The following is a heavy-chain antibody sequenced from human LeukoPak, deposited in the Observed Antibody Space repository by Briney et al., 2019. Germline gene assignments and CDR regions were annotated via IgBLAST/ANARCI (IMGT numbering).Heavy chain of an antibody. CDR2: ISGSGGST. D-gene: IGHD3-22*01. Sequence: GGSLRLSCAASGFTFSSYAMSWVRQAPGKGLEWVSAISGSGGSTYYADSVKGRFTISRDNSKNTLYLQMNSLRAEDTAVYYCARDLSYYDSSGPLGYWGQGTLVTVSS. J-gene: IGHJ4*02. CDR1: GFTFSSYA. V-gene: IGHV3-23*01. CDR3: ARDLSYYDSSGPLGY.